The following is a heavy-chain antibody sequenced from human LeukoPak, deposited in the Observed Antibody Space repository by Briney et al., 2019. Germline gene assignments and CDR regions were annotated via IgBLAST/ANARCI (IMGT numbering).Heavy chain of an antibody. J-gene: IGHJ6*03. CDR2: IYPGDSDT. CDR3: ERLVVGASKEGYYYYMDV. V-gene: IGHV5-51*01. Sequence: VESLKISRKGSGYSFTRFRIGWVRQIPGKGLGGMGIIYPGDSDTRYSPSFQGQVTISADKSISTAYPQWSSLKASDTAKYYCERLVVGASKEGYYYYMDVWGKGTTVTVSS. D-gene: IGHD2-15*01. CDR1: GYSFTRFR.